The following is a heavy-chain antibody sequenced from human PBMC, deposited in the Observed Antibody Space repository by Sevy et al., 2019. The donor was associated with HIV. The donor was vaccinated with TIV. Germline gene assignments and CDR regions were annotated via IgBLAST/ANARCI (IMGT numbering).Heavy chain of an antibody. CDR2: ITRSTNTL. V-gene: IGHV3-48*02. D-gene: IGHD3-22*01. Sequence: GGSLRLSCEASGFTFSTYTMHWVRQAPGKGLEWVSSITRSTNTLYYADSVRGRFTISRDNAKSSLYLEMNGLRDEDTAVYYCASEAYYYDSREENWFDPWGQGTLVTVSS. J-gene: IGHJ5*02. CDR3: ASEAYYYDSREENWFDP. CDR1: GFTFSTYT.